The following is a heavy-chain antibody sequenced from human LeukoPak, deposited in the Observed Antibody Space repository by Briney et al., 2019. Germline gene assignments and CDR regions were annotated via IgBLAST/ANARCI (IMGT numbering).Heavy chain of an antibody. CDR1: GFTFSSYG. V-gene: IGHV3-30*02. CDR2: IRYDGSNK. D-gene: IGHD2-21*01. Sequence: PGGSLRLSCAASGFTFSSYGMHWVRQAPGKGLEWVAFIRYDGSNKYYADSAKGRFTISRDNSKNTLYLQMNSLRAEDTAVYYCAKHLGSYCGGDCYSAVDYWGQGTLVTVSS. CDR3: AKHLGSYCGGDCYSAVDY. J-gene: IGHJ4*02.